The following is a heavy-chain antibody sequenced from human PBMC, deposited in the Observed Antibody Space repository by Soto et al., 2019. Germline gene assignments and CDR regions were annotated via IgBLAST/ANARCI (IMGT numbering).Heavy chain of an antibody. CDR3: ATFKVELPLDAFDI. D-gene: IGHD1-7*01. CDR1: GYTLTELS. CDR2: FDPEDGET. V-gene: IGHV1-24*01. J-gene: IGHJ3*02. Sequence: ASVKVSCKVSGYTLTELSMHWVRQAPGKGLEWMGGFDPEDGETIYAQKFQGRVTMTEDTSTDTAYMELSSLRSEDTAVYYCATFKVELPLDAFDIWGQGTMVTVSS.